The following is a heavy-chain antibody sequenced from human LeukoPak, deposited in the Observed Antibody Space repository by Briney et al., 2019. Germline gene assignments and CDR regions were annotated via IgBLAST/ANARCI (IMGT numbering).Heavy chain of an antibody. D-gene: IGHD6-19*01. CDR1: GYTFTTYD. Sequence: ASVKVSCKASGYTFTTYDINWVRQATGQGLEWMGWLNPNSGNTGYAQKFQGRVTITRNTSINTAYMELSSLRSEDTAVYYCARMTVSGRDNWFDPWGQGTLVTVSS. V-gene: IGHV1-8*03. CDR3: ARMTVSGRDNWFDP. CDR2: LNPNSGNT. J-gene: IGHJ5*02.